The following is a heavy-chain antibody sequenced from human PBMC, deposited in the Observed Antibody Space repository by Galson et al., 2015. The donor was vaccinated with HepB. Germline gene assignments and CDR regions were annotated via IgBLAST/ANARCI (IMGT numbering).Heavy chain of an antibody. CDR3: HMVRGVITRLDFDY. V-gene: IGHV3-30*04. Sequence: SLRLSCAASGFTFSSYAMHWVRQAPGKGLEWVAVISYDGSNKYYADSVKGRFTISRDNSKNTLYLQMNSLRAEDTAVYYCHMVRGVITRLDFDYWGQGTLVTVSS. J-gene: IGHJ4*02. D-gene: IGHD3-10*01. CDR2: ISYDGSNK. CDR1: GFTFSSYA.